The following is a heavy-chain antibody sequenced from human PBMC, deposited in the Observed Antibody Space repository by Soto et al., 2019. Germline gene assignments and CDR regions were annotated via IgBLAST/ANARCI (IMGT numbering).Heavy chain of an antibody. D-gene: IGHD3-10*01. CDR1: GVSITSGTYY. Sequence: SETLSLTCTVSGVSITSGTYYWGWIRQPPGKGLEWIGTIYYTGSTYYDPSLKSRVTISVDTSKNQFSLKLTSVTAADTAVYYCALPSGKLLWFGEPFSGSEFDPWGQGTLVTVSS. V-gene: IGHV4-39*01. CDR2: IYYTGST. CDR3: ALPSGKLLWFGEPFSGSEFDP. J-gene: IGHJ5*02.